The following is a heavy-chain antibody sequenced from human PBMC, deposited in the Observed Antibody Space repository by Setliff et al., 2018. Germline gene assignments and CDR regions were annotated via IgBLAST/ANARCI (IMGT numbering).Heavy chain of an antibody. CDR3: ARVPRLEWLLPTFDS. D-gene: IGHD3-3*01. J-gene: IGHJ4*02. V-gene: IGHV1-18*01. CDR2: ISGYNGNT. Sequence: AASVKVSCKASGGTFSNYCISWVRQAPGQGLEWVGWISGYNGNTDYAQNLQGRVTMTIDTSTSTAYMELRSLRSDDTAVYYCARVPRLEWLLPTFDSWGQGTLVTVS. CDR1: GGTFSNYC.